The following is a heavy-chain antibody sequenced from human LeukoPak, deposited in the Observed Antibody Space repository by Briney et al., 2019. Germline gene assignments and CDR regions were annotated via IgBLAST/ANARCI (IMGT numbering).Heavy chain of an antibody. CDR3: AKDSCSGGSCYFTDAFDI. D-gene: IGHD2-15*01. V-gene: IGHV3-9*01. CDR1: GFTFDDYA. CDR2: ISWSSGSI. J-gene: IGHJ3*02. Sequence: PGRSLRLSCAASGFTFDDYAMHWVRQPPGKGLEWVSGISWSSGSIDYADSVKGRFTISRDNAKNSLYLQMNSLRAEDTALYYCAKDSCSGGSCYFTDAFDIWGQGTMVTVSS.